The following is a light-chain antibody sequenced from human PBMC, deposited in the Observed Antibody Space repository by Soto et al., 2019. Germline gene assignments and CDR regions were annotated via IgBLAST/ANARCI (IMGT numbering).Light chain of an antibody. CDR3: EHYNSYSDP. J-gene: IGKJ1*01. Sequence: DIQMTQSPSTLSGSVGDRVTITCRASQTISSWLAWYQQKPGKAPKLLIYKASTLKSGVTSRFSGSRYGTELTLTISSLQPDDFATYYCEHYNSYSDPFGQGTEVDIK. CDR2: KAS. CDR1: QTISSW. V-gene: IGKV1-5*03.